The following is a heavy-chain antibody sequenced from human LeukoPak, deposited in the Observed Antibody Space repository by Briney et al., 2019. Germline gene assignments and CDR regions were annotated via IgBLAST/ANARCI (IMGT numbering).Heavy chain of an antibody. D-gene: IGHD4-11*01. CDR1: GFTFINYA. CDR2: ISGSGDST. J-gene: IGHJ4*02. V-gene: IGHV3-23*01. Sequence: GSLRLSYAASGFTFINYAMTWVRQAPGKGLEWVSAISGSGDSTFNADSVKGRFTISRDNSKNTLYLQMNSLRAEDTALYYCATSTVAKYDYWGQGTLVAVSS. CDR3: ATSTVAKYDY.